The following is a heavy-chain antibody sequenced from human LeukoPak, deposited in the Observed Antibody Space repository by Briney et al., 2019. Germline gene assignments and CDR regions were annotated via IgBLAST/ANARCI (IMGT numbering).Heavy chain of an antibody. D-gene: IGHD3-22*01. CDR2: ISSSSSYI. CDR1: GFTFSSYS. J-gene: IGHJ4*02. V-gene: IGHV3-21*01. CDR3: ARAAGDSSGYYHESYYFDY. Sequence: GGSLRLSCAASGFTFSSYSMNWVRQAPGKGLEWVSSISSSSSYIYYADSVKGRFTISRDNAKNSLYLQMNSLRAEDTAVYYCARAAGDSSGYYHESYYFDYWGQGTLVTVST.